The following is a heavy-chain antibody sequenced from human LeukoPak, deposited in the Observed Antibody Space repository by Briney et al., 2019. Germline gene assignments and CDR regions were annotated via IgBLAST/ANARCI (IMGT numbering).Heavy chain of an antibody. CDR1: GFTFSSYS. V-gene: IGHV3-21*01. D-gene: IGHD6-19*01. Sequence: GGSLRLSCAASGFTFSSYSMNWVRQAPGKGLEWDSSIRSSSRYINYADSVKGRFTISRDNAKNSLYLQMNSLRAEDTAVYYCARGPIAVAVDDAFDIWGQGTMVTVSS. CDR3: ARGPIAVAVDDAFDI. CDR2: IRSSSRYI. J-gene: IGHJ3*02.